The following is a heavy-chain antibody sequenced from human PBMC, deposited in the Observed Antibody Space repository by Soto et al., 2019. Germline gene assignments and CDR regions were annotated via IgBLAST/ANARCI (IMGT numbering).Heavy chain of an antibody. J-gene: IGHJ4*02. CDR1: GFTFSGYA. CDR2: ISGSGGST. Sequence: GGSLRLSCAASGFTFSGYAMSWVRQAPGKGLEWVSAISGSGGSTYYADSVKGRFTISRDNSKNTLYLQMNSLRAEDTAVYYCAKVPDVLRFLEWSDLYYFDYWGRGTLVTVSS. V-gene: IGHV3-23*01. D-gene: IGHD3-3*01. CDR3: AKVPDVLRFLEWSDLYYFDY.